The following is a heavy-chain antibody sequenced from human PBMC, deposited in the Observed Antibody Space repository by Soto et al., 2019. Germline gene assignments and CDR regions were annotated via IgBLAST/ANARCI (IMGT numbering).Heavy chain of an antibody. CDR2: IYYSGST. J-gene: IGHJ5*02. CDR1: GGSISSGDYH. CDR3: AREEAARVNWFDP. V-gene: IGHV4-30-4*01. D-gene: IGHD6-6*01. Sequence: SETLSLTCTVSGGSISSGDYHWSWIRQPPGKGLEWIGYIYYSGSTYYNPSLKSRVTISVDTSKNQFSLKLSSVTAADTAVYYCAREEAARVNWFDPWGQGTLVTVSS.